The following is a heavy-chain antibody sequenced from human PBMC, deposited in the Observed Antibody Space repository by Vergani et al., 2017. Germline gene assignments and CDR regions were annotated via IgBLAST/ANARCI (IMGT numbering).Heavy chain of an antibody. CDR2: ISSSSSTI. CDR1: GFTFSSYS. CDR3: ARAYSGSYFDY. D-gene: IGHD1-26*01. J-gene: IGHJ4*02. Sequence: EVQLVESGGGLVQPGGSLRLSCAASGFTFSSYSMNWVRQATGKVLEWVSYISSSSSTIYYADSVKGRFTISRDNAKNSLYLQMNSLRAEDTAVYYCARAYSGSYFDYWGQGTLVTVSS. V-gene: IGHV3-48*01.